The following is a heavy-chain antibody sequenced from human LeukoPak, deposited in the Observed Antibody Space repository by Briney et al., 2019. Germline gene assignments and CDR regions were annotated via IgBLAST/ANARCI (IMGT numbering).Heavy chain of an antibody. J-gene: IGHJ3*02. CDR1: GFTVSSNY. CDR3: ARDRSSSWPDAFDI. CDR2: IYSGGST. V-gene: IGHV3-66*01. D-gene: IGHD6-13*01. Sequence: GGSLRLSCAASGFTVSSNYMSWVRQAPGKGLEWVSVIYSGGSTYYADSVKGRFTISRDNSKNTLYLQMNSLRAEDTAVYYCARDRSSSWPDAFDIWGQGTMVTVSS.